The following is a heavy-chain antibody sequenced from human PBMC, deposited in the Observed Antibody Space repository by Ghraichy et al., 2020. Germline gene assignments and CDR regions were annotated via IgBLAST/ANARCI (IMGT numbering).Heavy chain of an antibody. CDR2: IKYDGSAE. V-gene: IGHV3-7*01. Sequence: GGSLRLSCAASGFAYNSYWMNWVRQAPGKGLEWVAYIKYDGSAEYYVDSVKGRFGISRDNAKNSLFLQMNSLRAEDTAVYYCARGWGRFDYWGQGTLVTVSS. CDR3: ARGWGRFDY. J-gene: IGHJ4*02. CDR1: GFAYNSYW. D-gene: IGHD2-21*02.